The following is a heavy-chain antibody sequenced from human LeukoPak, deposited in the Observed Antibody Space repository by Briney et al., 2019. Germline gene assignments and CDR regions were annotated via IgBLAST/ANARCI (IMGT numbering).Heavy chain of an antibody. CDR1: GGSISSISYY. J-gene: IGHJ3*02. V-gene: IGHV4-39*07. D-gene: IGHD6-6*01. CDR2: IYYTGST. Sequence: PSETLSLTCTISGGSISSISYYWGWIRQPPGKGLEWIGSIYYTGSTYYNPSLKSRVTVSVDTSKNQFSLKLSSVTAADTAVYYCARDDEQLGPDAFDIWGQGTMVTVSS. CDR3: ARDDEQLGPDAFDI.